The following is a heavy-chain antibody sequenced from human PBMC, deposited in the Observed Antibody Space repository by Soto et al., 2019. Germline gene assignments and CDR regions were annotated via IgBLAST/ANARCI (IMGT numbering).Heavy chain of an antibody. CDR2: TTFSGNTV. Sequence: KPGGSLRLSCAASGFTFSDSYLSWLRQAPGKGLEWISYTTFSGNTVYYADSLKGRFTISRHNAKNSLYLQMNRLRAEDTAVYYCARVSWREKYGMDVWGQVSTVTVS. CDR3: ARVSWREKYGMDV. V-gene: IGHV3-11*01. J-gene: IGHJ6*02. CDR1: GFTFSDSY.